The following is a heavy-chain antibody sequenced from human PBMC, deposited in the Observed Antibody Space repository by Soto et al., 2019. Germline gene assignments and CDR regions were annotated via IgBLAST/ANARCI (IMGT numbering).Heavy chain of an antibody. CDR2: MNPNSGNT. D-gene: IGHD3-3*01. V-gene: IGHV1-8*01. CDR3: ARGVTIFGVVTHDAFDI. Sequence: ASVKVSCKASGYTFTSYDINWVRQATGQGLEWMGWMNPNSGNTGYAQKFQGRVTMTRNTSISTAYMELSSLRSEDTAMYYCARGVTIFGVVTHDAFDIWGQGTMVT. J-gene: IGHJ3*02. CDR1: GYTFTSYD.